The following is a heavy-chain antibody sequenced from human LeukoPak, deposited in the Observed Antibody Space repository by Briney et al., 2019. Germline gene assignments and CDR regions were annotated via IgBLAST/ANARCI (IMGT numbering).Heavy chain of an antibody. CDR1: GGSISSYY. V-gene: IGHV4-4*07. CDR2: IYTSGST. Sequence: SETLSLTRTVSGGSISSYYWSWIRQPAGKGLEWIGRIYTSGSTNYNPSLKSRVTMSVDTSKNQFSLKLSSVTAADTAVYYCAREEDYYGSGTYYYMDVWGKGTTVTVSS. CDR3: AREEDYYGSGTYYYMDV. D-gene: IGHD3-10*01. J-gene: IGHJ6*03.